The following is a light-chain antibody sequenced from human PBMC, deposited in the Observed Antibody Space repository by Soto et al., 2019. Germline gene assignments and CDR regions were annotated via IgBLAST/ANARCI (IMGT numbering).Light chain of an antibody. CDR3: QQYGSSPIT. V-gene: IGKV3-20*01. J-gene: IGKJ5*01. CDR1: QCVISYY. Sequence: EIGLTQSPGTLSLSPGERATLTCRVSQCVISYYLAWYQQKPGQAPWLLIFGASSRATGIPDRFSGSGFGTDFPPTISRLEPEDFSVYYCQQYGSSPITFGQGTRLEIK. CDR2: GAS.